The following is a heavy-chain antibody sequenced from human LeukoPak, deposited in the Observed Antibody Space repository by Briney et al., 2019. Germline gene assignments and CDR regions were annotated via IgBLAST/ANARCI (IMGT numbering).Heavy chain of an antibody. Sequence: GASVKVSCKAYGYTFSDYYLHWVRQAPGQGLEWMGCINPKTGGANFAEKFQGRVTMTRDTSIRTVYMELSRVTYDDTALYYCARGVGTSWFDPWGQGPLVTVSS. J-gene: IGHJ5*02. D-gene: IGHD2-2*01. V-gene: IGHV1-2*02. CDR1: GYTFSDYY. CDR2: INPKTGGA. CDR3: ARGVGTSWFDP.